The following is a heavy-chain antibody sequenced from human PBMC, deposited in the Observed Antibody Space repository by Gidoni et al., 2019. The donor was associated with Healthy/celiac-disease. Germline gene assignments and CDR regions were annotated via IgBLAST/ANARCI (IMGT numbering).Heavy chain of an antibody. Sequence: QVQLVESGGGVVQHGRSLRLGCAASGFTCRSYAMHWVRQAPGKGLEWVAVISYDGSNKYYADSVKGRFTISRDNSKNTLYLQMNSLRAEDTAVYYCAGDPQWELLGSNFDYWGHGTLVTVSS. V-gene: IGHV3-30*01. J-gene: IGHJ4*01. D-gene: IGHD1-26*01. CDR1: GFTCRSYA. CDR2: ISYDGSNK. CDR3: AGDPQWELLGSNFDY.